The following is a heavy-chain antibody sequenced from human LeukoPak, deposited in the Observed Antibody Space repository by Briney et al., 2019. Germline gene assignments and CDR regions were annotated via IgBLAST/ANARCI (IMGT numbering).Heavy chain of an antibody. CDR3: ARSRRGYDYRLPFDY. J-gene: IGHJ4*02. CDR2: INHSGST. V-gene: IGHV4-34*01. CDR1: GGSFSGYY. Sequence: SETLSLTCAVYGGSFSGYYWSWIRQPPGKGLEWIGEINHSGSTNYNPSLKSRATISVDTSKNQFSLKLSSVTAADTAVYYCARSRRGYDYRLPFDYWGQGTLVTVSS. D-gene: IGHD5-12*01.